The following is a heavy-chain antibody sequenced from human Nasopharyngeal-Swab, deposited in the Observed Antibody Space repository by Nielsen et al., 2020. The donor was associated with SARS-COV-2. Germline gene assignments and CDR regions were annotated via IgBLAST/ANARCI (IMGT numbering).Heavy chain of an antibody. CDR3: ARASYYDFWSGYYRSDYYGMDV. CDR2: IYYSGST. J-gene: IGHJ6*02. CDR1: GGSISSYY. V-gene: IGHV4-59*01. D-gene: IGHD3-3*01. Sequence: SETLSLTCTVSGGSISSYYCSWIRQPPGKGLEWIGYIYYSGSTNYNPSLKSRVTISVDTSKNQFSLKLSSVTAADTAVYYCARASYYDFWSGYYRSDYYGMDVWGQGTTVTVSS.